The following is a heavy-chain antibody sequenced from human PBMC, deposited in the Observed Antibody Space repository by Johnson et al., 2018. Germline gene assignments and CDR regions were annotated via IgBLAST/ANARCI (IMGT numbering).Heavy chain of an antibody. CDR3: AYDSSGYYLYMDV. CDR1: GFTVSSIY. Sequence: VQLVESGGGLVQPGGSXRLSCAASGFTVSSIYMSWVRQAPGKGLEWVSIIYSAGSTYYAHSVKGRFTISRDNSKNTRYLQLNSLRAEDTAVYYCAYDSSGYYLYMDVWGKGTTVNVSS. CDR2: IYSAGST. D-gene: IGHD3-22*01. V-gene: IGHV3-66*02. J-gene: IGHJ6*03.